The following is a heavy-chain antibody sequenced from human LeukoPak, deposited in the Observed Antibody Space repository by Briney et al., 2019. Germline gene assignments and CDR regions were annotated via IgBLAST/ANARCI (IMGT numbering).Heavy chain of an antibody. Sequence: GGSLRLSCAASGFTFSGYSMYWVRQAPGKRLEWVSSIDREGTYTVYADSVKGRFTISRDNAKNSLYLQMNNLRAEDTAVYYCARYETIGVTTGDYWGRGTLVTVSS. V-gene: IGHV3-21*06. D-gene: IGHD1-1*01. CDR2: IDREGTYT. CDR1: GFTFSGYS. J-gene: IGHJ4*02. CDR3: ARYETIGVTTGDY.